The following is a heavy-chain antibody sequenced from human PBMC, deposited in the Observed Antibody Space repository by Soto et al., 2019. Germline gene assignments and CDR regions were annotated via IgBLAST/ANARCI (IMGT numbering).Heavy chain of an antibody. Sequence: QVQLVQSGAEVKKPGSSVKVSCKASGGTFTSYAISWVRRASGQGLEWMGGVIPLFGTANYAPNIQDRVTITADASTSTAYRELSGLRSEDTAVYYCAKGGLCGGDCFSVFDSWGQGTLVTVSS. CDR2: VIPLFGTA. D-gene: IGHD2-21*02. CDR1: GGTFTSYA. J-gene: IGHJ4*02. CDR3: AKGGLCGGDCFSVFDS. V-gene: IGHV1-69*01.